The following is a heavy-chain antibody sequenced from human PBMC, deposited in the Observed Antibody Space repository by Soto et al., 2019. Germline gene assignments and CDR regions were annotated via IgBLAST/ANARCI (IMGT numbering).Heavy chain of an antibody. CDR2: MNHNGGEI. V-gene: IGHV3-7*05. CDR3: ASQRIGYAMDV. Sequence: EVQLVESGGGVVQPWGSRRLSCKGSGFKFGDFWMTLVRQAPGKGLELVANMNHNGGEIYYADSVRGRCVISRDNAKNSLFLQLNSLSAEDAALYSCASQRIGYAMDVWGHGTRVTVSS. CDR1: GFKFGDFW. J-gene: IGHJ6*02.